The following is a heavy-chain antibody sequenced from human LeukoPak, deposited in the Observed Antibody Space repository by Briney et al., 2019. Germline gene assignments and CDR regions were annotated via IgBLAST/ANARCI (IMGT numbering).Heavy chain of an antibody. J-gene: IGHJ6*03. CDR3: ARVEGGELGYYYYYMDV. Sequence: GGSLRLSCVASGFTFSSRDWMTWVRQAPGKGLEWVANIKQDGSEKNYVDSVKGRFTISRDNAKNSVDLQMNSLRVEDTAVYYCARVEGGELGYYYYYMDVWGKGTTVTVSS. D-gene: IGHD1-26*01. CDR1: GFTFSSRDW. V-gene: IGHV3-7*01. CDR2: IKQDGSEK.